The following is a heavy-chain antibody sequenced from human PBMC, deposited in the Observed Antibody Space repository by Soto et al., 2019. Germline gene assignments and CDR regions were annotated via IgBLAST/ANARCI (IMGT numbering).Heavy chain of an antibody. J-gene: IGHJ4*02. D-gene: IGHD3-22*01. Sequence: PGGSLRLSCAASGFTFSSFPMHWVRQAPGKGLEYVSAISSNGVNTYSANSVKGRFTISRDDSKNLIYLQMNSLKTEDTAVYYCAREGSSSGPDYEYWGQGTLVTVSS. V-gene: IGHV3-64*01. CDR1: GFTFSSFP. CDR3: AREGSSSGPDYEY. CDR2: ISSNGVNT.